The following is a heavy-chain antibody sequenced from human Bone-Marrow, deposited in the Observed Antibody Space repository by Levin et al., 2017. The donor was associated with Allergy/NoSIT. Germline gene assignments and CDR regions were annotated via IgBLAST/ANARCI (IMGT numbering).Heavy chain of an antibody. V-gene: IGHV3-30*03. J-gene: IGHJ4*02. CDR2: ISYDRSRA. CDR3: ARSIAAGGYSDY. D-gene: IGHD6-13*01. CDR1: GFSFRTYD. Sequence: LSLTCAASGFSFRTYDMHWVRQAPGKGLEWVALISYDRSRAYYADSVKGRFTISRDNSGKTLFLQMNSLRAEDTALYYCARSIAAGGYSDYWGQGTLVTVSS.